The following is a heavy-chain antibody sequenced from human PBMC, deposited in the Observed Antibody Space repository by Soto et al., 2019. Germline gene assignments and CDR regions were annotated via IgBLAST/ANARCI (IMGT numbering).Heavy chain of an antibody. D-gene: IGHD3-22*01. CDR1: GFTFSSYG. CDR3: AKVPYYYDSSGYYPLDY. Sequence: QVQLVESGGGVVQPGRSLRLSCAASGFTFSSYGMHWVRQAPGKGLEWVAVISYDGSNKYYADSVKGRFTISRDNSKNKLYLQMNSLRAEDSAVYYCAKVPYYYDSSGYYPLDYWGQGTLVTVSS. CDR2: ISYDGSNK. J-gene: IGHJ4*02. V-gene: IGHV3-30*18.